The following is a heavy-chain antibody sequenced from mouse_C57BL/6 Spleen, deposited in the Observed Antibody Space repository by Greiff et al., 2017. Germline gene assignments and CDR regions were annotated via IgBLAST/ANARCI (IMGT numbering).Heavy chain of an antibody. Sequence: QVQLQQSGAELVKPGASVKLSCKASGYTFTSYWMHWVKQRPGQGLEWIGMIHPNSGSTNYNEKFKSKATLTVDKSSSTAYMQLSSLTSEDSAVYYWARGYYGSSPVYDVWGTGTTVTVAS. V-gene: IGHV1-64*01. D-gene: IGHD1-1*01. CDR1: GYTFTSYW. CDR3: ARGYYGSSPVYDV. J-gene: IGHJ1*03. CDR2: IHPNSGST.